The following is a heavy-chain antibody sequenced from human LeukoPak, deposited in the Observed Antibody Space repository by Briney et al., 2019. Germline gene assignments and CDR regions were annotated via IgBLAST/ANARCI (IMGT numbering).Heavy chain of an antibody. CDR3: AREKVETATSFDY. CDR1: GGSFSGYY. Sequence: PSETLSLTCAVYGGSFSGYYWSWIRQPPGKGLEWIGEINHSGSTNYNPSLKSRVTISVDTSKNQFSLKLSSVTAADTAVYYCAREKVETATSFDYWGQGTLVTVSS. D-gene: IGHD6-25*01. J-gene: IGHJ4*02. V-gene: IGHV4-34*01. CDR2: INHSGST.